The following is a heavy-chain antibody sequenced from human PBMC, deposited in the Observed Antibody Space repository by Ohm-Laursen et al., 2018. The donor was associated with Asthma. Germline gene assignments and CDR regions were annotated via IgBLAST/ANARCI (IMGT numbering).Heavy chain of an antibody. CDR3: ARGTFYHESTGYYFFDH. J-gene: IGHJ4*02. V-gene: IGHV4-31*03. CDR1: GDSISSGNNY. CDR2: IYYSGLT. D-gene: IGHD3-22*01. Sequence: SQTLSLTCTVSGDSISSGNNYWSWIRQHPGKGLEWIGYIYYSGLTYSNPSLRSRVSISVDTSKNQFSLNLTPVTAADTAVYYCARGTFYHESTGYYFFDHWGQGALVTVSS.